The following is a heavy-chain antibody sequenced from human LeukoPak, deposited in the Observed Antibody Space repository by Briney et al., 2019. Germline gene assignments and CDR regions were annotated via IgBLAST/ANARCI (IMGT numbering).Heavy chain of an antibody. V-gene: IGHV3-30-3*01. Sequence: GGSLRLSCTASGFTFSNFVMHWVRQPPGKGLQWVTEISYDGNKKTYVDSVKGRFTISRDNSKNTLYLQMNSLGDEDTAVYYCARGAQKILSFGEYPSDAFDIWGQGTMVSVSS. CDR3: ARGAQKILSFGEYPSDAFDI. J-gene: IGHJ3*02. CDR1: GFTFSNFV. CDR2: ISYDGNKK. D-gene: IGHD3-10*01.